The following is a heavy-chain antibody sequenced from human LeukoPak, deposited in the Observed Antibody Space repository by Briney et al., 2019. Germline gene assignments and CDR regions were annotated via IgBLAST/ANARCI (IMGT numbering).Heavy chain of an antibody. CDR3: AKDRVYHYDSSGYYSDY. V-gene: IGHV3-23*01. CDR1: GVAFSSYA. D-gene: IGHD3-22*01. CDR2: ISGTGGSP. J-gene: IGHJ4*02. Sequence: GGSLRLSCAASGVAFSSYAMSWVRLAPGKGPECVSGISGTGGSPYYADSVQGRFTISRDNSKNTLYLEMNSLRAEDTAVYYCAKDRVYHYDSSGYYSDYWGQGTLVTVSS.